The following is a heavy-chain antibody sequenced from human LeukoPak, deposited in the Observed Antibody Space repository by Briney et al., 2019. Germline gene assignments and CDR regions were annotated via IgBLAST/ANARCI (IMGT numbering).Heavy chain of an antibody. CDR2: IYYSGST. Sequence: PSETLSLTCTVSGGSINKYHWSWIRQPPGKGLEWIGYIYYSGSTNYNPSLKSRVTISVDTSKNQFSLKLSSVTAADTAVYYCARDYGGNSRYYYYYGMDVWGQGTTVTVSS. V-gene: IGHV4-59*01. CDR3: ARDYGGNSRYYYYYGMDV. CDR1: GGSINKYH. J-gene: IGHJ6*02. D-gene: IGHD4-23*01.